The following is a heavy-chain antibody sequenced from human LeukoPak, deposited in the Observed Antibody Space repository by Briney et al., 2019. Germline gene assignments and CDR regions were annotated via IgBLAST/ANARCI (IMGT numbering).Heavy chain of an antibody. Sequence: GGSPRLSCAASGFNFIDYSMNWVRQAPGKGLEWISYIGISSGNTKYADSVEGRFTISRDKARNSLYLQMNSLRVEDTAMYYCARDHRYAFDNWGHGTLVTVSS. V-gene: IGHV3-48*01. CDR1: GFNFIDYS. D-gene: IGHD5-12*01. CDR3: ARDHRYAFDN. J-gene: IGHJ4*01. CDR2: IGISSGNT.